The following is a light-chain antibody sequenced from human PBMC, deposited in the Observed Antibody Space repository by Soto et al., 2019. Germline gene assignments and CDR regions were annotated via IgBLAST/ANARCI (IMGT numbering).Light chain of an antibody. CDR3: YSTDSSGTYVV. V-gene: IGLV3-10*01. CDR1: ALPKKY. Sequence: SYELTQPPSVSVSPGQAARITCSGDALPKKYAYWYQQKSGQAPVLVIYEDIKRPSGIPERFAGSSSGTMATLTISGAQVEDEADYFCYSTDSSGTYVVFGGGTKLTVL. J-gene: IGLJ2*01. CDR2: EDI.